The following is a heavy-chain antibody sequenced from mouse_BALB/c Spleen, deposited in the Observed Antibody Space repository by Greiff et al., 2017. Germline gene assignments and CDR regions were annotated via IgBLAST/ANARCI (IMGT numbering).Heavy chain of an antibody. CDR1: GFTFSDYG. CDR3: AREGYDYGLDY. Sequence: DVQLVESGGGLVQPGGSRKLSCAASGFTFSDYGMAWVRQAPGKGPEWVAFISNLAYSIYYADTVTGRFTISRENAKNTLYLEMSSLRSEDTAMYYCAREGYDYGLDYWGQGTTLTVSS. CDR2: ISNLAYSI. V-gene: IGHV5-15*02. J-gene: IGHJ2*01. D-gene: IGHD2-4*01.